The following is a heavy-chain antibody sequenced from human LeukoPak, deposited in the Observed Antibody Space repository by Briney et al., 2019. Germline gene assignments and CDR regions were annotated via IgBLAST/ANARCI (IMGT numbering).Heavy chain of an antibody. CDR1: GGSISSYY. CDR2: IYYGGST. J-gene: IGHJ4*02. Sequence: SETLSLTCTVSGGSISSYYWSWIRQPPGKGLEWIGYIYYGGSTNYNPSLKSRVTISVDTSKNQFSLKLSSVTAADTAVYYCARVKYGSGSYYPDYWGQGTLVTVSS. V-gene: IGHV4-59*01. CDR3: ARVKYGSGSYYPDY. D-gene: IGHD3-10*01.